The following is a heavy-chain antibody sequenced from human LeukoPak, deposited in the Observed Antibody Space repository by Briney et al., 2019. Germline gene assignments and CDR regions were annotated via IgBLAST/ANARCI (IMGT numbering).Heavy chain of an antibody. D-gene: IGHD3-22*01. J-gene: IGHJ4*02. CDR3: ARTSDYYDSSGYYSTLDY. V-gene: IGHV4-39*07. CDR2: IYHSGST. CDR1: GGSISSSSYY. Sequence: SETLSLTCTVSGGSISSSSYYWGWIRQPPGKGLEWIGSIYHSGSTNYNPSLKSRVTISVDKSKNQFSLKLSSVTAADTAVYYCARTSDYYDSSGYYSTLDYWGQGTLVTVSS.